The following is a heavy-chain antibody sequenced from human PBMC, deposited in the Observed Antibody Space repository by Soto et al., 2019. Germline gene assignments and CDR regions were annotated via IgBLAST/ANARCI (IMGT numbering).Heavy chain of an antibody. CDR2: IYYSGST. CDR1: GGSVSSGSYY. CDR3: ARDWRGYYDSSGYYPL. D-gene: IGHD3-22*01. V-gene: IGHV4-61*01. Sequence: QVQLQESGPGLVKPSETLSLTCTVSGGSVSSGSYYWSWIRQPPGKGLEWIGYIYYSGSTNYNPPLKSRVTLSVDTSKNQFSLKLSSVTAADTAVYYCARDWRGYYDSSGYYPLWGQGTMVTVSS. J-gene: IGHJ3*01.